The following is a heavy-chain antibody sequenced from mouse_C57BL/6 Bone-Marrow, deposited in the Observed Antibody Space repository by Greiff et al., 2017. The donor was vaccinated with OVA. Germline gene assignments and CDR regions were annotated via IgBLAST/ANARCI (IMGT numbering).Heavy chain of an antibody. CDR1: GFTFSDYY. CDR2: ISNGGGST. D-gene: IGHD1-1*01. Sequence: EVKLMESGGGLVQPGGSLKLSCAASGFTFSDYYMYWVRQTPEKRLEWVAYISNGGGSTYYPDTVKGRFTISRDNAKNTLYLQMSRLKSEDTAMYYCARPGYGSSSYYAMDYWGQGTSVTVSS. V-gene: IGHV5-12*01. J-gene: IGHJ4*01. CDR3: ARPGYGSSSYYAMDY.